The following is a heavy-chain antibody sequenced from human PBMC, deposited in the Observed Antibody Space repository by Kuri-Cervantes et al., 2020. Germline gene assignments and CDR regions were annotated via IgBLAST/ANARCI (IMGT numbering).Heavy chain of an antibody. J-gene: IGHJ2*01. CDR1: GFTVSSNY. CDR3: ARNLRLPNWYFDL. CDR2: IYSCGST. D-gene: IGHD2-15*01. Sequence: GGSLRLSCAASGFTVSSNYMSWVRQAPGKGLEWVAVIYSCGSTYYADSVKGRFTISRDNSKNTLYLQMNSLRAEDTAVYYCARNLRLPNWYFDLWGLGTLVTVSS. V-gene: IGHV3-53*05.